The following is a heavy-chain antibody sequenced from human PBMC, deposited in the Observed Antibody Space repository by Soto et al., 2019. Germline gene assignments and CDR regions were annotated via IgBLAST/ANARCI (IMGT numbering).Heavy chain of an antibody. CDR2: VFYSGST. Sequence: QVQLQESGSGLVKPSETLSLTCTVSGGSISRYHWSWIRQPPGKGLELIGYVFYSGSTNYNPSLKSRVTISVDTSKNQFSLKLSSVTAADTAVYYCARQVSAPGTFDIWGQGTMVTVSS. CDR3: ARQVSAPGTFDI. V-gene: IGHV4-59*08. J-gene: IGHJ3*02. CDR1: GGSISRYH.